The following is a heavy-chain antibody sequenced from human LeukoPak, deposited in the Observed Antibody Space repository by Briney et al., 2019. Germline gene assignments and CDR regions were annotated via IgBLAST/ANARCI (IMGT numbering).Heavy chain of an antibody. Sequence: GGSLRLSCAASGFIFSGSWMAWIRQAPGKGLEWVAIIKKDGSEKYYVDSMKGRFTISRDNAKNSLFLQMNSLRAEDTAIYYCTTDTWYSAGHWGQGTLVTVSS. CDR3: TTDTWYSAGH. V-gene: IGHV3-7*03. CDR2: IKKDGSEK. D-gene: IGHD2-15*01. J-gene: IGHJ4*02. CDR1: GFIFSGSW.